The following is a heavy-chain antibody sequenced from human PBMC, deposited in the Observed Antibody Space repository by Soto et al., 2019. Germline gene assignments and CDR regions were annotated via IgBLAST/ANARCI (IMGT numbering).Heavy chain of an antibody. J-gene: IGHJ4*02. CDR1: GVTLSNFW. CDR2: IKSKTDGGTA. CDR3: SHGYYQYFNS. V-gene: IGHV3-15*07. Sequence: GVSLRLSFAVSGVTLSNFWMNWVRQAPGKGPEWVARIKSKTDGGTADYAAPVKGRFTISRDDSENTLYLQMNSLKTEDTAVYYCSHGYYQYFNSWGQGTLVTVSS. D-gene: IGHD5-18*01.